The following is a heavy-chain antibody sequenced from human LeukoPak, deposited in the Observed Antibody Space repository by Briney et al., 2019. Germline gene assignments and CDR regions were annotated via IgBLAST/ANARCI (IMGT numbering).Heavy chain of an antibody. CDR2: INHSGST. V-gene: IGHV4-34*01. CDR3: ASRSANYYFDY. CDR1: GGSFSGYY. J-gene: IGHJ4*02. Sequence: SETLSLTCAVYGGSFSGYYWSWIRQPPGKGLEWIGEINHSGSTNYNPSLKSRVTISVDTSKNQFSLKLSSVTAADTAVYYCASRSANYYFDYWGQGTLVTVSS. D-gene: IGHD6-19*01.